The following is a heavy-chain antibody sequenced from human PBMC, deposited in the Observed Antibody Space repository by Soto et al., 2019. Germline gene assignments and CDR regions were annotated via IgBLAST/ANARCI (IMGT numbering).Heavy chain of an antibody. Sequence: EVQLVESGGGLVKPGGSLRLSCAASGFTFSNAWMSWVRQAPGKGLEWVGRIKSKTDGGTTDYAAPVKGRFTISRDDSKNTLYLQMNSLKTEDTAVYYCTTDAYGDPGLEFDYWGQGTLVTVSS. CDR1: GFTFSNAW. D-gene: IGHD4-17*01. J-gene: IGHJ4*02. CDR2: IKSKTDGGTT. V-gene: IGHV3-15*01. CDR3: TTDAYGDPGLEFDY.